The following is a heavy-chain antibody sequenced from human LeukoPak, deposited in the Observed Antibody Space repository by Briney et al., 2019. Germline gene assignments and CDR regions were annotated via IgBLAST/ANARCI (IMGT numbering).Heavy chain of an antibody. CDR2: IYTSGST. Sequence: PSETLSLTCTVSGGSISSYYWSWIRQPAGKGLEWIGRIYTSGSTNSNPSLKSRVTMSVDTSKNQSSLKLSSVTAADTAVYYCASQPTTYDFWSGGSGYMDVWGKGTTVTVSS. CDR1: GGSISSYY. V-gene: IGHV4-4*07. J-gene: IGHJ6*03. CDR3: ASQPTTYDFWSGGSGYMDV. D-gene: IGHD3-3*01.